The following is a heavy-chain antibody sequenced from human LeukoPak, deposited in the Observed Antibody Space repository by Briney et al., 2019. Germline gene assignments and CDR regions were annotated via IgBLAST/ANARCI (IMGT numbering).Heavy chain of an antibody. CDR1: GGSFSGYY. V-gene: IGHV4-34*01. CDR3: AAISRRLNYSVDY. J-gene: IGHJ4*02. Sequence: SETLSLTCAVYGGSFSGYYWSWIRQPPGKGLEWIGEINHSGSTNYNPSLKSRVTISVDTSKNQFSLKLSSVTAADTAVYYCAAISRRLNYSVDYWGQGTLVTVSS. CDR2: INHSGST. D-gene: IGHD3-10*01.